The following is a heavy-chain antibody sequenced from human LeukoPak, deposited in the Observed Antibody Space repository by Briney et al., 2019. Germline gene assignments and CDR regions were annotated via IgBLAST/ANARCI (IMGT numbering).Heavy chain of an antibody. V-gene: IGHV3-48*01. Sequence: GGSLRLSCAASGFTFSSYSMNWVRQAPGKGLEWVSYISSSSSTIYYADSVKGRFTISRDNAKNSLYLQMNSLRAEDTAVYYCARGLYNWNVDYWGQGTLVTVSS. CDR3: ARGLYNWNVDY. CDR1: GFTFSSYS. CDR2: ISSSSSTI. D-gene: IGHD1-1*01. J-gene: IGHJ4*02.